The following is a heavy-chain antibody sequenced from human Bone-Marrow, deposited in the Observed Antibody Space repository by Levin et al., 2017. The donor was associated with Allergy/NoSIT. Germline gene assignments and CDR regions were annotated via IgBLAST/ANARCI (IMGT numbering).Heavy chain of an antibody. D-gene: IGHD2-15*01. CDR2: ISDSGRKT. CDR3: VHSQFRDH. CDR1: GLTFTTYA. Sequence: TGGSLRLSCAVSGLTFTTYAMIWVRQAPGKGLEWVSAISDSGRKTYYADSVKGRFSISRDNSKNTLYLQMSSLRAEDTALYYCVHSQFRDHWGQGTLVTVSS. V-gene: IGHV3-23*01. J-gene: IGHJ4*02.